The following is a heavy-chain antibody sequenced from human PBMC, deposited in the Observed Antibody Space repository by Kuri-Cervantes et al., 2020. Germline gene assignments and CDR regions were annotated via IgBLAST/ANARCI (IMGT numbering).Heavy chain of an antibody. CDR3: AKCQGTGWYDY. CDR2: IKDDESEQ. D-gene: IGHD6-19*01. V-gene: IGHV3-7*01. J-gene: IGHJ4*02. CDR1: GFTFSRYW. Sequence: GESLKIPCAASGFTFSRYWMGWVRQAPGKGLEWVANIKDDESEQYYVDSVKGRLTIPRDNAKNSLYLQMNSLRGEDTAVYFCAKCQGTGWYDYWGQGTLVTVSS.